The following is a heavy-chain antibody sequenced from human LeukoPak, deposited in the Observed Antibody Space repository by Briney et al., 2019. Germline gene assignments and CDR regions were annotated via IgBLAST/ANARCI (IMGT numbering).Heavy chain of an antibody. CDR3: ARGPARSSGSYYRRGFDY. CDR2: INHSGST. D-gene: IGHD3-10*01. CDR1: GGSFSGYY. V-gene: IGHV4-34*01. J-gene: IGHJ4*02. Sequence: SETLSLTCAVYGGSFSGYYWSWIRQPPGKGLEWIGEINHSGSTNYNPSLKSRVTISVDTSKNRFSLKLSSVTAADTAVYYCARGPARSSGSYYRRGFDYWGQGTLVTVSS.